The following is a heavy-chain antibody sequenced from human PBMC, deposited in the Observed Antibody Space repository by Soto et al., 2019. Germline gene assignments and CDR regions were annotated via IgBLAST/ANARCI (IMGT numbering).Heavy chain of an antibody. V-gene: IGHV3-66*01. CDR3: ARVVHYYDSGRLPV. CDR2: IYSGGSA. D-gene: IGHD3-10*01. CDR1: GFSVSNNY. Sequence: EVQLVESGGGLVQPGGSLRLSCAASGFSVSNNYMSWVRQAPGKGLEWVSIIYSGGSAYYADSVKGRFTISRDNSKITLYLQMNSLRGEDTAVYYCARVVHYYDSGRLPVWGQGTLVTVSS. J-gene: IGHJ1*01.